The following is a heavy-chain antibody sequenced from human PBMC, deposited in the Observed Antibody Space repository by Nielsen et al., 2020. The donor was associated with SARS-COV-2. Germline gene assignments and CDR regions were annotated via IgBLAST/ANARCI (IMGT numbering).Heavy chain of an antibody. Sequence: GGSLRLSCAASGFTFSSYWMSWVRQAPGKGLEWVANIKQDGSEKYYVDSVKGRFTISRDNAKNSLYLQMNSLRAEDTAVYYCARGLPSIVVVVAATPGGMDVWGQGTTVTVSS. CDR2: IKQDGSEK. CDR3: ARGLPSIVVVVAATPGGMDV. J-gene: IGHJ6*02. V-gene: IGHV3-7*02. D-gene: IGHD2-15*01. CDR1: GFTFSSYW.